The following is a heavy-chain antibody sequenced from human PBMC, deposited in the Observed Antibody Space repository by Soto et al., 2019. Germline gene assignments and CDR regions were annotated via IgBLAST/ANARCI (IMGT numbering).Heavy chain of an antibody. CDR3: ASLSGIAAAGKWEGY. J-gene: IGHJ4*02. CDR1: GGSISSSNW. D-gene: IGHD6-13*01. V-gene: IGHV4-4*02. Sequence: QVQLQESGPGLVKPSGTLSLTCAVSGGSISSSNWWSWVRQPPGKGLEWMGEIYHSGSTNYNPSLKCRVTISVDKSKTQFSLKLSSVTAADTAVYDCASLSGIAAAGKWEGYWGQGTLVTVSS. CDR2: IYHSGST.